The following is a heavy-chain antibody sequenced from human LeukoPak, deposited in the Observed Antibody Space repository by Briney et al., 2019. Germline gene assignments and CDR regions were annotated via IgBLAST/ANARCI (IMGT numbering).Heavy chain of an antibody. CDR2: ISFDGSDK. CDR1: GFTFRNYA. D-gene: IGHD6-19*01. CDR3: ARDQPGTYTLSST. J-gene: IGHJ5*02. V-gene: IGHV3-30-3*01. Sequence: GGSLRLSCVASGFTFRNYAMHWVRQAPGKGLEWMAVISFDGSDKYYADSVKGRFTISRDNSKNTLYLQMNSLRAEDTAVYYCARDQPGTYTLSSTWGQGTLVTVSS.